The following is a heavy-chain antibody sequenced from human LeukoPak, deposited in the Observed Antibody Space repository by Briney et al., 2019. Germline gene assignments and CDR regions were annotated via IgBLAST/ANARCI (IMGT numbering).Heavy chain of an antibody. D-gene: IGHD3-22*01. CDR1: GFTVSSNY. V-gene: IGHV3-53*01. CDR2: IYSGGST. Sequence: GGSLRLSCAASGFTVSSNYMSSVRQAPGKGLEWVSVIYSGGSTYYADSVKGRFTISRDNSKNTLYLQMNSLRAEDTAVYYCAGVSTMIVVDAFDIWGQGTMVTVSS. J-gene: IGHJ3*02. CDR3: AGVSTMIVVDAFDI.